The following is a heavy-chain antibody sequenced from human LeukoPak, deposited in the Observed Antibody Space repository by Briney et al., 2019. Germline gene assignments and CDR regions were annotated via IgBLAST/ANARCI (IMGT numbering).Heavy chain of an antibody. J-gene: IGHJ4*02. CDR2: INPNSGGT. D-gene: IGHD5-12*01. V-gene: IGHV1-2*02. CDR3: ARDKRTETEYSGYDGKFDY. Sequence: GASVKVSCKASGYTFTGYYMHWVRQAPGQGLEWMGWINPNSGGTNYAQKFQGRVTMTRDTSISTAYMELSRLRSDDTAVYYCARDKRTETEYSGYDGKFDYWGQGTLVTVSS. CDR1: GYTFTGYY.